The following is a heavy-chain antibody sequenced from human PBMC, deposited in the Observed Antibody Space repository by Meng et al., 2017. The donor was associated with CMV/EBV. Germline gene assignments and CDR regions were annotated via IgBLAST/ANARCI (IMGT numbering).Heavy chain of an antibody. Sequence: GPGPMKPSATLSLTCIVAGASLKNYNCNWVRQPAGQRLEWIGLIPVMGHTVYNPYLKSRVTVSLDASMSQFSLTLNSVTAADTATYYCAGSRPGGGACDYWGQGILVTVSS. V-gene: IGHV4-4*07. CDR2: IPVMGHT. J-gene: IGHJ4*02. CDR3: AGSRPGGGACDY. CDR1: GASLKNYN. D-gene: IGHD3-16*01.